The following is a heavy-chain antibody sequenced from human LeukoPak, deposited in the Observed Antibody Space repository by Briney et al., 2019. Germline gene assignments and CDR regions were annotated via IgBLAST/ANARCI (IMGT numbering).Heavy chain of an antibody. J-gene: IGHJ5*02. V-gene: IGHV3-30*02. Sequence: GGSLRLSCAVSQFSFTDYGFQWVRQAPGKGLEWVAFIRYDGNERYYADSVKGRSTISRDNSKNTVLLQVNSLRVEDTAMYYCAAHHSSGYWNHFDPWGQGTLVTVSS. CDR2: IRYDGNER. CDR3: AAHHSSGYWNHFDP. CDR1: QFSFTDYG. D-gene: IGHD3-22*01.